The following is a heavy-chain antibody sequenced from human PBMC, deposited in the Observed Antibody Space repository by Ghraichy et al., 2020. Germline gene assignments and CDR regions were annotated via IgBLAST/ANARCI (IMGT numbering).Heavy chain of an antibody. CDR1: GYTFTSYY. Sequence: ASVKVSCKASGYTFTSYYMHWVRQAPGQGLEWMGIINPSGGSTSYAQKFQGRVTMTRDTSTSTVYMELSSLRSEDTAVYYCARGGPSGWFYWYFYLWGRGTLVTVSS. J-gene: IGHJ2*01. D-gene: IGHD6-19*01. CDR3: ARGGPSGWFYWYFYL. CDR2: INPSGGST. V-gene: IGHV1-46*03.